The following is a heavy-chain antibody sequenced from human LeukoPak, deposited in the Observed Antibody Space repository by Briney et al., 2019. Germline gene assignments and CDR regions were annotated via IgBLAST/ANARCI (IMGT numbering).Heavy chain of an antibody. J-gene: IGHJ4*02. V-gene: IGHV4-61*01. D-gene: IGHD3-22*01. Sequence: SQTLSLTCTVSGGSISSGRYYWSWIRQPPGKGLEWIGYTYYSGSTNYNPSLKSRVTISVDTSKNQFSLKLSSVTAADTAVYYCARGGFGYDSSGYSVDYWGQGTLVTVSS. CDR3: ARGGFGYDSSGYSVDY. CDR2: TYYSGST. CDR1: GGSISSGRYY.